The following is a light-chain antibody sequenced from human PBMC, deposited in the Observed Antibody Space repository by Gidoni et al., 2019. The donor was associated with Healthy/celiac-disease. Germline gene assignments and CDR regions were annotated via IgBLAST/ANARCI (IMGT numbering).Light chain of an antibody. J-gene: IGKJ4*01. Sequence: IVMTPPPLSLPVTPGEPASISCRSSQSLLHSNGYNYLDWYLQKPGQSPQLLIYLGSNRASGVPDRFSGSGSGTDFTLKISRVEAEDVGVYYCMQALQTLLTFGGGTKVEIK. CDR2: LGS. V-gene: IGKV2-28*01. CDR1: QSLLHSNGYNY. CDR3: MQALQTLLT.